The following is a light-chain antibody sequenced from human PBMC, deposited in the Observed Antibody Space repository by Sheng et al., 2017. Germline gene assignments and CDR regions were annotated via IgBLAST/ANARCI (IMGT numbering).Light chain of an antibody. CDR1: QSFPSN. Sequence: EIVLTQSPATLSVSPGERATLSCRASQSFPSNLAWYQQKPGQAPRLLIYGASSRATGISDRFSGSGSGADFTLSISRLEPEDFAVYYCQQYGRSPLTFGGGTKVEI. CDR2: GAS. J-gene: IGKJ4*01. CDR3: QQYGRSPLT. V-gene: IGKV3-20*01.